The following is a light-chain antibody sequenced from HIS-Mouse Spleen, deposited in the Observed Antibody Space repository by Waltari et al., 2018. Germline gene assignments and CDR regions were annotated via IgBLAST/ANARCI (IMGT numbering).Light chain of an antibody. Sequence: SYELTQPLSVSVALGPTARITCGGNHIGRKNVHWYQQKPGQAPVLVIYRDSNRPSGIPERFSGSNSGNTATLTISRAQAGDEADYYCQVWDSSTWVFSGGTKLTVL. J-gene: IGLJ3*02. CDR1: HIGRKN. CDR2: RDS. V-gene: IGLV3-9*01. CDR3: QVWDSSTWV.